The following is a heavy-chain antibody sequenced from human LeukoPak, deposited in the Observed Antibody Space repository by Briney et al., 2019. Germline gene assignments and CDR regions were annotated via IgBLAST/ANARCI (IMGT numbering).Heavy chain of an antibody. V-gene: IGHV1-2*02. CDR2: INPNSGGT. D-gene: IGHD3-10*01. CDR3: ARGGYYGSGSFFDNDAFET. J-gene: IGHJ3*02. CDR1: GYTFTGYY. Sequence: ASVKVSCKASGYTFTGYYMHWVRQAPGQGLEWMGWINPNSGGTNYAQKFQGRVTMTRDTSISTANMELRRLRSDDTAVYYCARGGYYGSGSFFDNDAFETWGQGTMVTVSS.